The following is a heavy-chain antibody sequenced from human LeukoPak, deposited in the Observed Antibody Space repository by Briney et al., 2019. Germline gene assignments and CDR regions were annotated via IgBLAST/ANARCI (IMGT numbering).Heavy chain of an antibody. D-gene: IGHD2-2*01. CDR3: ARDYCSSTSCLFDY. CDR1: GFTFSDHF. J-gene: IGHJ4*02. CDR2: ISGNGAT. V-gene: IGHV3-11*04. Sequence: GGSLRLSCAASGFTFSDHFMTWIRQAPGKGLEWISYISGNGATYYADSVKGRFTISRDHAQNSLWLQMNSLRAEDTAVYYCARDYCSSTSCLFDYWGQGTLVTVSS.